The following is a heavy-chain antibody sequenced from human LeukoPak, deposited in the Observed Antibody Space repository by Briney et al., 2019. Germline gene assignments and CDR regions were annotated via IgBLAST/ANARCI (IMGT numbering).Heavy chain of an antibody. D-gene: IGHD2-15*01. J-gene: IGHJ4*02. CDR3: ARHNSPGDINYYFDY. CDR2: IYPGDSDT. V-gene: IGHV5-51*01. CDR1: GYNFTTYW. Sequence: GESLKIPCKGSGYNFTTYWIGWVRQLPGKGLEWMGIIYPGDSDTTYSPSFQGQVTISADQSISTAYLQWSSLKASDTAMYYCARHNSPGDINYYFDYWGQGTLVTVSS.